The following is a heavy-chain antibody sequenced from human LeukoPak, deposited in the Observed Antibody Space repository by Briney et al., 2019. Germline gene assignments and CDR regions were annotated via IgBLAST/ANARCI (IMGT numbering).Heavy chain of an antibody. CDR3: ARYCSSTSCLYYYYYYGMDV. Sequence: GGSLRLSCAASGFTFSSYGRHWVRQAPGKGLEWVAVIWYDGSNKYYAESVKGRFTISRDNSKNTLYLQMNSLRAEDTAVYYCARYCSSTSCLYYYYYYGMDVWGQGTTVTVSS. J-gene: IGHJ6*02. CDR1: GFTFSSYG. V-gene: IGHV3-33*01. D-gene: IGHD2-2*01. CDR2: IWYDGSNK.